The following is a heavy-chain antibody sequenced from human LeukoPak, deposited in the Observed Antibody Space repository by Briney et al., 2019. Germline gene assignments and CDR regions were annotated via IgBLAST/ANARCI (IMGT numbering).Heavy chain of an antibody. D-gene: IGHD2-15*01. J-gene: IGHJ4*02. V-gene: IGHV4-4*02. Sequence: SETLSLTCAVSGGSISSSNWWSWVRQPPGKGLEWIGEIYHSGSTNYNPSLKSRVTISVDKSKNQFSLKLSSVTAADTAVYYCARKLKCSGGSCYYRRGYFDYWGQGTLVTVSS. CDR1: GGSISSSNW. CDR3: ARKLKCSGGSCYYRRGYFDY. CDR2: IYHSGST.